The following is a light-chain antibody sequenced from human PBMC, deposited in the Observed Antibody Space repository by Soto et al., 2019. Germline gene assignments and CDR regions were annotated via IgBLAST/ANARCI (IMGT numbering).Light chain of an antibody. CDR2: DNN. CDR3: GTWDSSLSTGWGV. V-gene: IGLV1-51*01. J-gene: IGLJ2*01. Sequence: QSVLTQPPSVSAAPGQKVTISCSGTSSNIGNNYVSWYQHLPGTAPKLLIYDNNKRPSGIPDRFSGSKSGTSATLGITGLQTGGEADYYCGTWDSSLSTGWGVFGGGTKLTVL. CDR1: SSNIGNNY.